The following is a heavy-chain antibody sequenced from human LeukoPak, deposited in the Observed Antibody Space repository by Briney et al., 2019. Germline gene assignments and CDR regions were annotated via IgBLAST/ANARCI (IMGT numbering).Heavy chain of an antibody. J-gene: IGHJ4*02. CDR1: GGTFSSYA. CDR2: IIPIFGTA. Sequence: SVKVSCKASGGTFSSYAISWVRQAPGQGLEWMGGIIPIFGTANCAQKFQGRVTITTDESTSTAYRELSSLRSEDTAVYYCARGLLEYRRSPPRYWGQGTLVTVSS. V-gene: IGHV1-69*05. CDR3: ARGLLEYRRSPPRY. D-gene: IGHD6-6*01.